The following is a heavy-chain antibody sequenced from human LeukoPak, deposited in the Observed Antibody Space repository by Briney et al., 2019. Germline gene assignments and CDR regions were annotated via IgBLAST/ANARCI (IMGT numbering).Heavy chain of an antibody. Sequence: GGSLRLSCAASGFTFSSDWMSWVRQAPGKGLECVARIKHDGSAKYYVDSVKGRFTISRDNSKNTLYLQMNSLRAEDTAVYYCAKVVIGIAVAGVFDYWGQGTLVTVSS. CDR2: IKHDGSAK. CDR3: AKVVIGIAVAGVFDY. D-gene: IGHD6-19*01. J-gene: IGHJ4*02. CDR1: GFTFSSDW. V-gene: IGHV3-7*03.